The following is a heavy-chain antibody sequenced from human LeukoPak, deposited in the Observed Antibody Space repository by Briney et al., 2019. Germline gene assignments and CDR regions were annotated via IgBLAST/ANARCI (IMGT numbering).Heavy chain of an antibody. V-gene: IGHV3-30*03. CDR2: ISYDGSNK. CDR1: GFTFSSYG. CDR3: ATQGTYYDYVWGSPPDY. Sequence: GGSLRLSCAASGFTFSSYGMHWVRQAPGKGLEWVAVISYDGSNKYYADSVKGRFTISRDNSKNTLYLQMNSLRAEDTAVYYCATQGTYYDYVWGSPPDYWGQGTLVTVSS. D-gene: IGHD3-16*01. J-gene: IGHJ4*02.